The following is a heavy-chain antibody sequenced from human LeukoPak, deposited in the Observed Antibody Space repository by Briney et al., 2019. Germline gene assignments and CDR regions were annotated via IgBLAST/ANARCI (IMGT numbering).Heavy chain of an antibody. CDR2: INPNSGGT. V-gene: IGHV1-2*02. CDR1: GYTFTGYY. D-gene: IGHD4-17*01. Sequence: GASVKVSCKASGYTFTGYYMHWVRQAPGQGLEWMGWINPNSGGTNYAQKFQGRVTMTRDTSISIAYMELSRLRSDDTAVYYCAGDYGDYDWFDPWGQGTLVTVSS. J-gene: IGHJ5*02. CDR3: AGDYGDYDWFDP.